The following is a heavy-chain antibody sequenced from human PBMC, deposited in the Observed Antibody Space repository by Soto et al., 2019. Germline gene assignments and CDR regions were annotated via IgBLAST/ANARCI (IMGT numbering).Heavy chain of an antibody. CDR1: GFNFGSYG. D-gene: IGHD3-22*01. CDR3: AIRASYYDRRGYFDY. J-gene: IGHJ4*02. Sequence: GGSLRLSCAASGFNFGSYGMHWVRQAPGKGLEWVAVIWYDGSNKYYADSVKGRFTISRDNSKNTLYLQMNSLRAEDTAVYYCAIRASYYDRRGYFDYWGQGTLVPVSS. V-gene: IGHV3-33*01. CDR2: IWYDGSNK.